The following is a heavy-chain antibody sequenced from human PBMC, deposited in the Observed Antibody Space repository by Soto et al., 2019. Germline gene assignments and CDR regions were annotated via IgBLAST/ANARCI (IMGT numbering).Heavy chain of an antibody. J-gene: IGHJ3*02. CDR2: INHSGST. CDR3: GREGGGRITGTRGALDAFDI. CDR1: GGSFSGYY. Sequence: PAGTLALTCAAYGGSFSGYYWSWIRQPPGKGLEWIGEINHSGSTYYNPSLKSRVTISVDTSKKQFSLKLSSVTAADTAVYYCGREGGGRITGTRGALDAFDIWGQGTTVTVSS. V-gene: IGHV4-34*09. D-gene: IGHD1-7*01.